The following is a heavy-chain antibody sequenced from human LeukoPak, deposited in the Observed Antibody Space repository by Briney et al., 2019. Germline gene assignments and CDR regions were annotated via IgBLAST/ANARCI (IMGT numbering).Heavy chain of an antibody. CDR1: GFTFSSHG. CDR3: ARGGLGYSQAFDI. V-gene: IGHV3-23*01. CDR2: ISPSGGIT. Sequence: PGGTLRLSCAASGFTFSSHGMNWVRQAPGKGLEWVSGISPSGGITYYTDSVKGRFTISRDNSKNTQSLQMNSLRAEDTAVYYCARGGLGYSQAFDIWGQGTMVTVSS. J-gene: IGHJ3*02. D-gene: IGHD5-18*01.